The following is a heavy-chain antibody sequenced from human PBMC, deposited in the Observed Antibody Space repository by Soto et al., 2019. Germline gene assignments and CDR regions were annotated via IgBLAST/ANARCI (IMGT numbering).Heavy chain of an antibody. CDR2: MNAKSGDT. CDR1: GYTFSDFD. Sequence: ASVKVSCKASGYTFSDFDINWLRQASGQGPEWMGWMNAKSGDTFFPQRFQGKFNMTWDTSLSTAYMEVGSLTSDDTAIYYCARGNPFNYAGFDVRGQGTTVTASS. CDR3: ARGNPFNYAGFDV. D-gene: IGHD4-4*01. J-gene: IGHJ6*02. V-gene: IGHV1-8*01.